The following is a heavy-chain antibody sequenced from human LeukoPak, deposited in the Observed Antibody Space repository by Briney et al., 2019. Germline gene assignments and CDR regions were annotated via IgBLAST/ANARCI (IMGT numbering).Heavy chain of an antibody. J-gene: IGHJ4*02. CDR3: ARGFAWGLLWFGGAYYFDY. D-gene: IGHD3-10*01. Sequence: GASVKVSCKASGYTFTSYDINWVRQATGQGLEWMGWMNPNSGNTGYAQKFQGRVTMTRNTSISTAYMELSSLRSEDTAVYYCARGFAWGLLWFGGAYYFDYWGQGTLVTVSS. CDR1: GYTFTSYD. CDR2: MNPNSGNT. V-gene: IGHV1-8*01.